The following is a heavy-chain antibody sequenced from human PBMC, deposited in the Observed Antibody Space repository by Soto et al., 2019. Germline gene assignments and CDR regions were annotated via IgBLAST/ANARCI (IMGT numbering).Heavy chain of an antibody. J-gene: IGHJ4*02. CDR3: ARGRSRILRFGELMIDY. D-gene: IGHD3-10*01. CDR1: GFTFSSYA. V-gene: IGHV3-30-3*01. CDR2: ISYDGSNK. Sequence: PGGSLRLSCAASGFTFSSYAMHWVRQAPGKGLEWVAVISYDGSNKYYADSVKGRFTISRDNSKNTLYLQMNSLRAEDTAVYYCARGRSRILRFGELMIDYWGQGTLVTVSS.